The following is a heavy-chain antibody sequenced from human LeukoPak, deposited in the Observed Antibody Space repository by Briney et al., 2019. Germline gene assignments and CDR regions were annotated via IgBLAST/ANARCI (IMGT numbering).Heavy chain of an antibody. D-gene: IGHD2-21*01. CDR2: IQLQTDGWST. J-gene: IGHJ4*02. Sequence: GGSLTLSCAASGFTFTHAWMSWVRQAPGKGLEWVGRIQLQTDGWSTDYSAPVKGRFTISRDDSKNTLYLQMNSLKTEDTAVYYCTTGSYCGGDCLDYWGQGTLVTVSS. CDR1: GFTFTHAW. V-gene: IGHV3-15*01. CDR3: TTGSYCGGDCLDY.